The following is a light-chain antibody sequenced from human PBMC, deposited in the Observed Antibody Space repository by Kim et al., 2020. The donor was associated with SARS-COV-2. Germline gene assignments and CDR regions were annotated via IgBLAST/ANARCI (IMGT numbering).Light chain of an antibody. CDR3: QSYDTRLNVWV. CDR1: SSSIGAVYD. Sequence: QSVLTQPPSVSGAPGQRITISCTGSSSSIGAVYDVHWYQQLPRTAPKLLIYRNNNRPSGVPDRFSASKSGTSASLTITGLQAEDEAGYYCQSYDTRLNVWVFGGGTQLTVL. CDR2: RNN. V-gene: IGLV1-40*01. J-gene: IGLJ3*02.